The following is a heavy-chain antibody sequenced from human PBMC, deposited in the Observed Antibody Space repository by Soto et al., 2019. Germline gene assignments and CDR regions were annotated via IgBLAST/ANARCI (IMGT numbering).Heavy chain of an antibody. CDR2: IKQDGREA. Sequence: PGGSLRLSCAASGFTFSNYWMTWVRQAPGKGLEWVANIKQDGREAYSLDSVKGRFTISRDNAKNSLFLQMNSLRAEDTAVYYCARVQGDVCSSRSPGRRFDPWGQGTLVTVSS. J-gene: IGHJ5*02. V-gene: IGHV3-7*01. CDR3: ARVQGDVCSSRSPGRRFDP. D-gene: IGHD6-13*01. CDR1: GFTFSNYW.